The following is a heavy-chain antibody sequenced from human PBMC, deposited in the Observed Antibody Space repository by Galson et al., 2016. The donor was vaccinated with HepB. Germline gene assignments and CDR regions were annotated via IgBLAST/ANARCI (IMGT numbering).Heavy chain of an antibody. CDR1: GFTFSTYP. CDR2: ISSSSTI. CDR3: SRRYYDSSDWNCYYYMDV. Sequence: SLRLSCAASGFTFSTYPMNWVRQAPGKGLEWVSYISSSSTIYYADSVEGRFTISRDNAKNSLYLQMNSLRDEDTAVYYCSRRYYDSSDWNCYYYMDVWGKGTTVTVSS. J-gene: IGHJ6*03. D-gene: IGHD3-22*01. V-gene: IGHV3-48*02.